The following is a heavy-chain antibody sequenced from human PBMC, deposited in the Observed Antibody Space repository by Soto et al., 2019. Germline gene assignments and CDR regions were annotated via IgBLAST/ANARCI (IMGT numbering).Heavy chain of an antibody. J-gene: IGHJ5*02. D-gene: IGHD3-22*01. CDR2: IIPIFGTA. V-gene: IGHV1-69*01. CDR1: GGTFSTYT. Sequence: QVQLVQSGAEVKKPGSSVKVSCKSSGGTFSTYTLAWVRQAPGQGLEWVGGIIPIFGTANYPQKFKGRVTITADESTSTAYMELSNLRSEDTAVYYCARSQDSSGYWNSCFDPWGQGTLVTVSS. CDR3: ARSQDSSGYWNSCFDP.